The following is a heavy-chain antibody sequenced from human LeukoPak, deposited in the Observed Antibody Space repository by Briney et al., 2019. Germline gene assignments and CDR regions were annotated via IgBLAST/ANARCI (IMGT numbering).Heavy chain of an antibody. Sequence: SETLSLTCSVSGGSMSSYYWSWIRQPAGKGLEWIGRIYTSGSTNYNPSLKSRVTMSVDTSSNQFSLKLSSVTAADTAVYYCAREMWSAAATTYDWFDPWGQGTLVTVSS. J-gene: IGHJ5*02. V-gene: IGHV4-4*07. CDR2: IYTSGST. CDR3: AREMWSAAATTYDWFDP. D-gene: IGHD6-13*01. CDR1: GGSMSSYY.